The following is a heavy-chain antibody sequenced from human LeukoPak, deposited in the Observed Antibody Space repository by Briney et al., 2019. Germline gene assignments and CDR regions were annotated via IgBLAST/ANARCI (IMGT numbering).Heavy chain of an antibody. CDR2: ISSSSSYI. J-gene: IGHJ4*02. D-gene: IGHD6-19*01. V-gene: IGHV3-21*01. CDR3: ARDRRDFIAVAGTGGY. Sequence: PWGSFRLSCAASGFTFSSYSMNWVRQAPGKGLEWVSSISSSSSYIYYADSVKGRFTISRDNAKNSLYLQMNSLRAEDTAVYYCARDRRDFIAVAGTGGYWGQGTLVTVSS. CDR1: GFTFSSYS.